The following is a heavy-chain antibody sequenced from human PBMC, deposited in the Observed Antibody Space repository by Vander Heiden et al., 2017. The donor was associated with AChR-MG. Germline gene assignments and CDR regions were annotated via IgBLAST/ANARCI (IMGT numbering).Heavy chain of an antibody. CDR2: ISYDGGNK. J-gene: IGHJ4*02. V-gene: IGHV3-30*18. CDR3: AKAVSAAVTTAIDY. Sequence: QVQLVESGGGVVLPGRSLRLPCAACGCPFSRHRMPRVRQAPGKGLEWVAIISYDGGNKYYGDSVKGRFTISRDNSKNTLYLQMSSLRPEDTAVYYCAKAVSAAVTTAIDYWGQGTLVTVSS. CDR1: GCPFSRHR. D-gene: IGHD4-17*01.